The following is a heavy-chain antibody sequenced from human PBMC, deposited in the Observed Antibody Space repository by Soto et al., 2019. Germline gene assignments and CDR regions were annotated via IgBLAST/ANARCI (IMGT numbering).Heavy chain of an antibody. Sequence: LSLTCTVSGGSISSYYWSWIRQPPGKGLEWIGYIYYSGSTNYNPSLKSRVTISVDTSKNQFSLKLSSVTAADTAVYYCARVRYCSGGSCYLNYYYYYYMDVWGKGTTVTVSS. D-gene: IGHD2-15*01. V-gene: IGHV4-59*08. J-gene: IGHJ6*03. CDR3: ARVRYCSGGSCYLNYYYYYYMDV. CDR2: IYYSGST. CDR1: GGSISSYY.